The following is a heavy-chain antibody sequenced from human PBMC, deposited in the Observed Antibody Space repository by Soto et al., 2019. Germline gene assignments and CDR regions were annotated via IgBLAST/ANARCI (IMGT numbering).Heavy chain of an antibody. CDR2: ISHNGST. J-gene: IGHJ4*02. V-gene: IGHV4-34*01. Sequence: QVHLQQWGAGLLKPSETLSLTCAVYGGSFSGYCWTWIRQPPGKGLAWIGEISHNGSTSYNPSLWSRVTRSVDTSKNHFSLKLPSVAAADTAVYYCARGRRVYTNTWYVDWGQGTLVTVSS. D-gene: IGHD6-13*01. CDR1: GGSFSGYC. CDR3: ARGRRVYTNTWYVD.